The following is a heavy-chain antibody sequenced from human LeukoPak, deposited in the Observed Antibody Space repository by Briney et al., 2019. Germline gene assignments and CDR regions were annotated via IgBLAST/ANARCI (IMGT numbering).Heavy chain of an antibody. Sequence: GGSLRLSCAASGFTFTNFAMHWVRQAPGKGLEWVAVISNDERNKYYADSVKGRFTISRDNSKNTLYLQMNSLRAEDTAVYYCAKSILGKLRYFDWPFDYWGQGTLVTVSS. J-gene: IGHJ4*02. CDR2: ISNDERNK. CDR3: AKSILGKLRYFDWPFDY. D-gene: IGHD3-9*01. V-gene: IGHV3-30-3*02. CDR1: GFTFTNFA.